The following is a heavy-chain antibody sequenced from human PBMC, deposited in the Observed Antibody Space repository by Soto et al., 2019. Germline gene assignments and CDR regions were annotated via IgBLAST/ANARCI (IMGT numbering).Heavy chain of an antibody. CDR2: IKEDGTMT. CDR3: ASDVAYNRQDY. Sequence: VQLVESGGGLVQPGGSLRLSCAASGFSFSYFWMAWVRQAPGKGLEWLANIKEDGTMTYYLESVKGRFTISRDTAKNSLFLQIDSLTADDTAVYYCASDVAYNRQDYWGLGTLVTVSS. V-gene: IGHV3-7*04. D-gene: IGHD1-20*01. J-gene: IGHJ4*02. CDR1: GFSFSYFW.